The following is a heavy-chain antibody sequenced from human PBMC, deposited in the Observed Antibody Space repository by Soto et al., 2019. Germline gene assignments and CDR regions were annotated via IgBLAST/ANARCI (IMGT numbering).Heavy chain of an antibody. V-gene: IGHV4-34*02. CDR3: ARGQLVWYGDLTPYHRDMDV. J-gene: IGHJ6*02. Sequence: QVQLQQWGAGLLRPSETLSLTCAFYGGSFDDFYWSWVRQSPGKGLEWVGEISHDGGTNYSPSLASRVSMSVATSKNQFSLHLRSVTAADTGLYYCARGQLVWYGDLTPYHRDMDVWGQGTTVTVSS. D-gene: IGHD3-10*01. CDR1: GGSFDDFY. CDR2: ISHDGGT.